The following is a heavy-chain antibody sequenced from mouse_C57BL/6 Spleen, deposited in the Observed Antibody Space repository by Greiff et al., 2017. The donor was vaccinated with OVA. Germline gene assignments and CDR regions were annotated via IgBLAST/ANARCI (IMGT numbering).Heavy chain of an antibody. J-gene: IGHJ2*01. V-gene: IGHV1-64*01. CDR2: IHPNSGST. D-gene: IGHD1-1*01. Sequence: QVQLQQPGAELVKPGASVKLSCKASGYTFTSYWMHWVKQRPGQGLERIGMIHPNSGSTNYNEKFKSKATLTVDKSSSTAYMQLSSLTSEDSAVYYCARVTTVEEDCDYWGQGTTLTVSS. CDR3: ARVTTVEEDCDY. CDR1: GYTFTSYW.